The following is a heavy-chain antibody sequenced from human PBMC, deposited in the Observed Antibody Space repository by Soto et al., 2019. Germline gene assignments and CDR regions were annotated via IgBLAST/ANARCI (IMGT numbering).Heavy chain of an antibody. Sequence: GGSLRLSCAASGFTFSSYSMNWVRQAPGKGLEWVSSISSSSSYIYYADSVKGRFTISRDNAKNSLYLQMNSLRAEDTAVYYCARDYGSSTSCPLGFWGQGTLVTVSS. CDR1: GFTFSSYS. V-gene: IGHV3-21*01. D-gene: IGHD2-2*01. CDR3: ARDYGSSTSCPLGF. J-gene: IGHJ4*02. CDR2: ISSSSSYI.